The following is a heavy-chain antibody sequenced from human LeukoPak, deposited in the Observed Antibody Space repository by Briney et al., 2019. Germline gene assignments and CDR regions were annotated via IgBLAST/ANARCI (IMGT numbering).Heavy chain of an antibody. D-gene: IGHD5-12*01. Sequence: SVKVSCKASGGTFSSYAISWVRQAPGQGLEWMGRIIPILGIANYAQKFQGRVTITADKSTSTAYMELSSLRSEDTAVYYCARAGGYSGYDSYYFDYWGQGTLVTVSS. CDR3: ARAGGYSGYDSYYFDY. J-gene: IGHJ4*02. CDR2: IIPILGIA. CDR1: GGTFSSYA. V-gene: IGHV1-69*04.